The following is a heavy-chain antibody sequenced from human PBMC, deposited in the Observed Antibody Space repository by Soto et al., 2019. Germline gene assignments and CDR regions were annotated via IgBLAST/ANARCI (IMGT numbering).Heavy chain of an antibody. Sequence: PSQTLSLTCAISGDSVSSNSAAWNWSRQSPSRGLEWLGRTYYRSKWYNDYAVSVKSRITINPDTSKNQFSLQLKSVTPEDTAVYYGARGESISVAWFDYWGQGTLVTVSS. D-gene: IGHD6-19*01. CDR3: ARGESISVAWFDY. CDR2: TYYRSKWYN. V-gene: IGHV6-1*01. J-gene: IGHJ4*02. CDR1: GDSVSSNSAA.